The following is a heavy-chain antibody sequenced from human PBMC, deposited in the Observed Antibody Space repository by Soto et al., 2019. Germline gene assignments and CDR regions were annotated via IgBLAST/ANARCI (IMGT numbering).Heavy chain of an antibody. J-gene: IGHJ6*02. CDR2: IWYDGSNK. Sequence: PGGSLRLSCAASGFTFISYGMHWVRQAPGKGLEWVAVIWYDGSNKYYADSVKGRFTISRDNSKNTLYLQMNSLRAEDTAVYYCAREHGGSYYYYGMDVWGQGTTVTVSS. CDR3: AREHGGSYYYYGMDV. D-gene: IGHD4-17*01. V-gene: IGHV3-33*01. CDR1: GFTFISYG.